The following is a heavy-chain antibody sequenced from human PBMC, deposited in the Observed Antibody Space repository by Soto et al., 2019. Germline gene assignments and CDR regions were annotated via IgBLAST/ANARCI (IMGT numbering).Heavy chain of an antibody. CDR2: IVVGSGNT. V-gene: IGHV1-58*01. CDR1: GFTFTSSA. CDR3: AAELFTAMVPFFDY. D-gene: IGHD5-18*01. Sequence: SVKVSCKASGFTFTSSAGQWVRQARGQRLEWIGWIVVGSGNTNYAQKFQERVTITRDMSTSTAYMELSSLRSEDTAVYYCAAELFTAMVPFFDYWGQGTLVTVSS. J-gene: IGHJ4*02.